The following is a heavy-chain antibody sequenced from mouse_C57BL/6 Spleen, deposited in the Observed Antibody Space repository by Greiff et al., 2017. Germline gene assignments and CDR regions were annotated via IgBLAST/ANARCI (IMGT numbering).Heavy chain of an antibody. CDR1: GFNIKDYY. CDR3: SRSFDTTVVATGAMDY. V-gene: IGHV14-2*01. J-gene: IGHJ4*01. D-gene: IGHD1-1*01. CDR2: IDPEDGET. Sequence: EVQLQQSGAELVKPGASVKLSCTASGFNIKDYYMHWVKQRTEQGLEWIGRIDPEDGETKYAPKFQGKATITADTSSNTAYLQLSSLTSEDTAVYYCSRSFDTTVVATGAMDYWGQGTSVTVSS.